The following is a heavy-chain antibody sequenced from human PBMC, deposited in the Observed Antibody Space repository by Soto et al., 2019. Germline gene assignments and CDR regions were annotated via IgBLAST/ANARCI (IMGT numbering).Heavy chain of an antibody. CDR1: GFTFDTYS. CDR3: ARTYSSSWSPFDY. V-gene: IGHV3-48*01. CDR2: ISNGGTTI. Sequence: PGGSLRLSCAASGFTFDTYSMNWVRQAPGKGLEWVSYISNGGTTIYYADSVKGRFAISRDNAQNSLYLQMNSLRAEDTAVYYCARTYSSSWSPFDYWGQGTLVTVSS. D-gene: IGHD6-13*01. J-gene: IGHJ4*02.